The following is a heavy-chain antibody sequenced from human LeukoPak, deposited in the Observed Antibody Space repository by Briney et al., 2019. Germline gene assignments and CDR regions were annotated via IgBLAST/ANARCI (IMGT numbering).Heavy chain of an antibody. D-gene: IGHD4/OR15-4a*01. Sequence: SETLSLTCTVSSGSISSGSYYWSWIRQPAGKGLEWIGRIYTSGSTNYNPSLKSRVTISVDTSKNQFSLKLSSVTVADTAVYYCASADGAYGGNLHYFDYWGQGTLVTVSS. CDR1: SGSISSGSYY. CDR2: IYTSGST. CDR3: ASADGAYGGNLHYFDY. V-gene: IGHV4-61*02. J-gene: IGHJ4*02.